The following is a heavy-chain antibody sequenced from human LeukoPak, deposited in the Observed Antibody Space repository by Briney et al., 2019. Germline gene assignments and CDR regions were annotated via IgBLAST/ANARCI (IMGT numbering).Heavy chain of an antibody. J-gene: IGHJ4*02. D-gene: IGHD6-19*01. CDR3: AKETYSSGWYELDY. CDR2: IRYDGSNK. CDR1: GFTFSSYG. Sequence: GGSLRLSCAASGFTFSSYGMHWVRQAPGKGLEWVAFIRYDGSNKYYAGSVKGRFTISRDNSKNTLYLQMNSLRAEDTAVYYCAKETYSSGWYELDYWGQGTLATVSS. V-gene: IGHV3-30*02.